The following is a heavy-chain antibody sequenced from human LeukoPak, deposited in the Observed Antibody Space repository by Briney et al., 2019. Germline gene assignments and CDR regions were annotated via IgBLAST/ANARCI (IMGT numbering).Heavy chain of an antibody. J-gene: IGHJ5*02. CDR1: GYTFTGYY. CDR2: INPNSGGT. Sequence: GASVKVSCKASGYTFTGYYMHWVRQAPGQGLEWMGWINPNSGGTNYAQKFQGRVTMTRDTSISTAYMELSRLRSDDTAVYYCARGEGYCSSTSCLDWFDPWGQGTLVTVSP. V-gene: IGHV1-2*02. D-gene: IGHD2-2*01. CDR3: ARGEGYCSSTSCLDWFDP.